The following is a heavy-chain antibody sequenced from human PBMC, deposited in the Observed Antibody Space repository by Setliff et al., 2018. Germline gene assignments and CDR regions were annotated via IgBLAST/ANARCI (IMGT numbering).Heavy chain of an antibody. V-gene: IGHV3-7*03. J-gene: IGHJ6*04. CDR3: GRETGYSTG. Sequence: PGGSLRLSCAASGFTFSNFWMSWVRQAPGKGLEWVANIKEDGGEKYYADSVKGRLTISRDNAKNSLDLQLNSLRAEDTAVYYCGRETGYSTGWGKGTTVTVSS. D-gene: IGHD2-8*02. CDR1: GFTFSNFW. CDR2: IKEDGGEK.